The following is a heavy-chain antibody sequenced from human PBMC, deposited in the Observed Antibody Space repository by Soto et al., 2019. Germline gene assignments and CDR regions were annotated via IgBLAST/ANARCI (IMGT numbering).Heavy chain of an antibody. D-gene: IGHD4-4*01. CDR1: GYTFTGYY. CDR3: ARDRGYSNYVHYYYYGMDV. J-gene: IGHJ6*02. CDR2: INPNSGGT. Sequence: ASVKVSCKASGYTFTGYYMHWVRQAPGQGLEWMGWINPNSGGTNYAQKFQGRVTMTRDTSISTAYMELSRLRSDDTAVYYCARDRGYSNYVHYYYYGMDVWGQGTPVTVSS. V-gene: IGHV1-2*02.